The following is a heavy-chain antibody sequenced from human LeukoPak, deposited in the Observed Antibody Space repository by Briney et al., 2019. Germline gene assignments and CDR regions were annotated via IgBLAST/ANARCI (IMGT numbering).Heavy chain of an antibody. V-gene: IGHV4-4*02. CDR3: ARELAGYYFDY. D-gene: IGHD6-19*01. J-gene: IGHJ4*02. CDR2: IYHSGSA. CDR1: GGSISSSHW. Sequence: GTLSLTCAVSGGSISSSHWWSWVRQPPGKGLGWIGEIYHSGSAIHNPSLKSRVTISVDKSKNQFSLRLTSVTAADTAVYYCARELAGYYFDYWGQGTLVTVSS.